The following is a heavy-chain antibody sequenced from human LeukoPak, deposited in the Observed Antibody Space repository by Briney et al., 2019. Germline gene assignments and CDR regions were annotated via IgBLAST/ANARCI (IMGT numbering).Heavy chain of an antibody. V-gene: IGHV1-2*02. J-gene: IGHJ6*03. Sequence: GASVKVSCKGSVYTFTGYYMHWVRQAPGQGLEWMGWFNPNSGGTNYAQKFQGRVTMTRDTSISTAYMELSRLRSDDTAVYYCARSGPSYSYDILTGYHNLYYYYYMDVWGKGTTVTISS. CDR3: ARSGPSYSYDILTGYHNLYYYYYMDV. CDR1: VYTFTGYY. D-gene: IGHD3-9*01. CDR2: FNPNSGGT.